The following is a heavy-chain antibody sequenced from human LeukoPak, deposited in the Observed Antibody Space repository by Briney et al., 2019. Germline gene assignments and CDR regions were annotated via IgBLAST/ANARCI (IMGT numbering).Heavy chain of an antibody. D-gene: IGHD2-2*01. V-gene: IGHV4-59*11. CDR2: VYYSGST. Sequence: SETLSLTCSVSGGSINTHYWSWLRQSPGKGLEWIGYVYYSGSTNYNPSLKSRVTISLDTSKIQFSLKLSSVTAADTAVYYCARVGSSTNGEIDYWGQGTLVTVSS. CDR3: ARVGSSTNGEIDY. CDR1: GGSINTHY. J-gene: IGHJ4*02.